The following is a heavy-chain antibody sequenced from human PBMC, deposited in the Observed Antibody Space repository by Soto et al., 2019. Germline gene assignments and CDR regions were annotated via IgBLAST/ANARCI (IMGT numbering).Heavy chain of an antibody. D-gene: IGHD1-20*01. Sequence: ASVKVSCKASGYTFTSYGISWVRQAPGQGLEWMQWISAYNGNTYYAQKFQGRVTMTTDTSTSTAYMELSSLRSEDTAVYYCAREGYNWNDSPFDYWGQGTLVTVSS. CDR2: ISAYNGNT. CDR1: GYTFTSYG. CDR3: AREGYNWNDSPFDY. V-gene: IGHV1-18*01. J-gene: IGHJ4*02.